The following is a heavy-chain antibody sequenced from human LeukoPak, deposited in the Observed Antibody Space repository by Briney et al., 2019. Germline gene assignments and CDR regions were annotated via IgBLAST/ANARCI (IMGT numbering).Heavy chain of an antibody. CDR2: ISSSGRAI. CDR3: ARCPRWAHFDY. CDR1: GFTFSSYS. Sequence: PGGSLRLSCAASGFTFSSYSMNWVRQAPGKGLEWVSYISSSGRAIYYADSVKGRFTVSRDNAKNSLYLQMHSLRAEDTAVYYCARCPRWAHFDYWGQGTLVTVSS. J-gene: IGHJ4*02. V-gene: IGHV3-48*04. D-gene: IGHD4-23*01.